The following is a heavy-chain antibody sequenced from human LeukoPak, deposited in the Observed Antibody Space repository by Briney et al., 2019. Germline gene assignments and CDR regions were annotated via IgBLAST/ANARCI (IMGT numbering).Heavy chain of an antibody. CDR3: ARVPHAMVRGVIITEFYFDY. CDR1: GLKISYHI. J-gene: IGHJ4*02. Sequence: GGSLRLSCAASGLKISYHIMNWVRQAPGKGLEWVSSMSSSSSTTSYADSVKGRFTISRDNAKNSLYLQMNSLRAEDTAVYYCARVPHAMVRGVIITEFYFDYWGQGTLVTVSS. V-gene: IGHV3-48*04. CDR2: MSSSSSTT. D-gene: IGHD3-10*01.